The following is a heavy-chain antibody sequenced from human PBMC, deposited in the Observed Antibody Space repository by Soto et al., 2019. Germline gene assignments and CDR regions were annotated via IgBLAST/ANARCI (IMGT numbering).Heavy chain of an antibody. CDR2: VYYSGST. V-gene: IGHV4-39*01. Sequence: GPGPFAPSETLSLTCTVSGGSISSSSYYWGWIRQPPGKGLEWIGSVYYSGSTYYNPSLKSRVTISVDTSKNQFSLKLSSVTAADTAVYYCARSASSSWAPLYYFDYWGQGTLVTVSS. CDR1: GGSISSSSYY. CDR3: ARSASSSWAPLYYFDY. D-gene: IGHD6-13*01. J-gene: IGHJ4*02.